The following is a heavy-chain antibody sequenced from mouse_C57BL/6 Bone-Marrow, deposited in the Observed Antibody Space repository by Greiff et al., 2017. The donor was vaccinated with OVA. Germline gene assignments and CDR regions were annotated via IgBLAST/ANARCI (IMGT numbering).Heavy chain of an antibody. D-gene: IGHD2-5*01. J-gene: IGHJ4*01. Sequence: EVQLKESGPELVKPGASVKISCTASGFSFTGYYMNWVKQSPEKSLEWIGYISPRSGGTTYKQKVKVKATLTVDKSSRTAFMQLKSLTSEDTTVYYCAREEYSRYDLDYWGQGTTVTVSS. CDR2: ISPRSGGT. CDR1: GFSFTGYY. CDR3: AREEYSRYDLDY. V-gene: IGHV1-42*01.